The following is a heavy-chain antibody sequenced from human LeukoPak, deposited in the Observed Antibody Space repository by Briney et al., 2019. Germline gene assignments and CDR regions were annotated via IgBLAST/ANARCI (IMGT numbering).Heavy chain of an antibody. CDR1: GFTFSSYW. D-gene: IGHD6-19*01. Sequence: PGGSLRLSCAASGFTFSSYWMSWVRQAPGKGLEWVANIKQEGSNKYYADSVKGRFTISRDNSKNTLYLQMNSLRAEDTAVYYCARDTAGTWDYWGQGTLVTVSS. J-gene: IGHJ4*02. CDR2: IKQEGSNK. V-gene: IGHV3-7*01. CDR3: ARDTAGTWDY.